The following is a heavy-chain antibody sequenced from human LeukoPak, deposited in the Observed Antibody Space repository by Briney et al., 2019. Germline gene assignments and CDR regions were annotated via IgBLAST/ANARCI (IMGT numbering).Heavy chain of an antibody. CDR3: AKIGEGDYDILTDY. CDR1: GFPFSNYA. Sequence: GGSLRLSCAVSGFPFSNYAMSWVRQAPGKGLEWVSGISGSGARTYYTDSVKGRFTISRDNSKNTLYLQMNSLRAEDTAVYYCAKIGEGDYDILTDYWGQGTLVTVSS. D-gene: IGHD3-9*01. V-gene: IGHV3-23*01. J-gene: IGHJ4*02. CDR2: ISGSGART.